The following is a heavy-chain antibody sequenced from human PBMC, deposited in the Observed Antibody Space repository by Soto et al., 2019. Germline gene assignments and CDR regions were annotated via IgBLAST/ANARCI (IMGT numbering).Heavy chain of an antibody. J-gene: IGHJ4*02. D-gene: IGHD4-17*01. CDR2: VYYRGRS. CDR1: VGSISGSYYY. Sequence: SETLSLSGAVSVGSISGSYYYWGWLRQSPGRGPEWIGSVYYRGRSYSKSSVKSRVTISVDTSKNRFSLSLNSVTASDTAVYFCVSQRTTVPTQAYFDYWGPGALVTVSS. V-gene: IGHV4-39*01. CDR3: VSQRTTVPTQAYFDY.